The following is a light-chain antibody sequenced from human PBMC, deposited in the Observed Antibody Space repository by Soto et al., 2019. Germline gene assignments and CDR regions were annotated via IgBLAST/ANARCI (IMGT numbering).Light chain of an antibody. Sequence: QSALTQPASVSGSPGQSITFSCTGTSSDVGGYNFVSWYQQHPGKAPKLMIYDVSNRPSGVSNRFSGSKSANTASLTISGLQAEDEADYYCSSYATSTTLVFGGGTKVTVL. V-gene: IGLV2-14*03. CDR3: SSYATSTTLV. J-gene: IGLJ2*01. CDR1: SSDVGGYNF. CDR2: DVS.